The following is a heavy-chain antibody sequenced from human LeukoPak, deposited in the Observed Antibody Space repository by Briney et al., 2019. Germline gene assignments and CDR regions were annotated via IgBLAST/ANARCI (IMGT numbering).Heavy chain of an antibody. CDR1: GGTFSSYA. D-gene: IGHD2-2*01. J-gene: IGHJ6*03. CDR3: ARGSRVVPAAYYYYYYMDV. V-gene: IGHV1-69*05. Sequence: SVKVSCKASGGTFSSYAISWVRQAPGQGLEWMGGIIPIFGTANYAQKFQGRVTITTDESTSTAYMELSSLRSEDTAVYYCARGSRVVPAAYYYYYYMDVWGKGTTVTVSS. CDR2: IIPIFGTA.